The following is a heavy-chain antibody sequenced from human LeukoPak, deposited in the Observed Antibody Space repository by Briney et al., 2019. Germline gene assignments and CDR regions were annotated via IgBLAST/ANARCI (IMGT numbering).Heavy chain of an antibody. J-gene: IGHJ3*02. Sequence: LGESLKISCQASGYTFAKYWIGWVRQMPGKGLEWMGIIYPGDSDTRYGPSFQGQVTISVDKSINTAYLQWSSLKASDTAMYYCARLLNIGRDAFDIWGQGTMVTVSS. CDR3: ARLLNIGRDAFDI. V-gene: IGHV5-51*01. D-gene: IGHD2/OR15-2a*01. CDR1: GYTFAKYW. CDR2: IYPGDSDT.